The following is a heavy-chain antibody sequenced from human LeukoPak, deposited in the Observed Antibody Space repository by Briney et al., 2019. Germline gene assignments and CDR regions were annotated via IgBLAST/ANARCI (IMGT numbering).Heavy chain of an antibody. CDR1: GYTFADYF. CDR2: INANSGGT. Sequence: GASVKVSCKTSGYTFADYFIHWVRQAPGQGLEWMGRINANSGGTEYQQKFQGRGTMTRDTSISTAYVEVNWLISTDTAIYYCARDVSSTPNWEFDYWGQGTPVTVSS. D-gene: IGHD1-26*01. CDR3: ARDVSSTPNWEFDY. J-gene: IGHJ4*02. V-gene: IGHV1-2*06.